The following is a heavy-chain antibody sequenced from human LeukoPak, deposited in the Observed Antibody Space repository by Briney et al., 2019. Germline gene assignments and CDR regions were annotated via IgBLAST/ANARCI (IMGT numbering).Heavy chain of an antibody. J-gene: IGHJ3*02. CDR3: ARVGGSYYVGSDHAFDI. D-gene: IGHD1-26*01. Sequence: PGGSLRLSCAAAGFTFSSYWMSWVRQAPGRGLESVANIKQDGSEKYYVDPVKGRFTISRDNAKNSLYLQMNSLRGEDTAVYYCARVGGSYYVGSDHAFDIWGQGTMVTVSS. V-gene: IGHV3-7*01. CDR2: IKQDGSEK. CDR1: GFTFSSYW.